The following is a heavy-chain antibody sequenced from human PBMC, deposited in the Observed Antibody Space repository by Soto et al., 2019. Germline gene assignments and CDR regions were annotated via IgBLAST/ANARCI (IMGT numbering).Heavy chain of an antibody. D-gene: IGHD3-10*01. CDR1: GDSISRNGFF. CDR2: IYNSGSS. CDR3: ARGTMLRGPGYYYAMDV. V-gene: IGHV4-31*03. J-gene: IGHJ6*02. Sequence: SETLSLTCTVSGDSISRNGFFWTWIRQHPGKGLEWIRYIYNSGSSYYNPSLKSRVIISVDTSKNHFSLNLTAVTAADTAVYYCARGTMLRGPGYYYAMDVWGQGTTVTVSS.